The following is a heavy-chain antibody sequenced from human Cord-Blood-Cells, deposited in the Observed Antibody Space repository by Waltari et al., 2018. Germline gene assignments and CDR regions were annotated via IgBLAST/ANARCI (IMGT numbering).Heavy chain of an antibody. CDR2: INPSGGSK. CDR3: ARGRGDDILTGYYNFDY. J-gene: IGHJ4*02. D-gene: IGHD3-9*01. V-gene: IGHV1-46*01. CDR1: GYTFTSYY. Sequence: QVQLVQSGAEVKKPGASVKVSCKASGYTFTSYYMHWVRQAPGQGLEWMGIINPSGGSKSYAQNVQGRVTMTRDTSTSTVYMELSSLRSEDTAVYYCARGRGDDILTGYYNFDYWGQGALVTVSS.